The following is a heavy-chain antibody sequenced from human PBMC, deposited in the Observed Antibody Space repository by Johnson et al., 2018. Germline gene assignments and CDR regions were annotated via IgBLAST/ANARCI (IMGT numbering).Heavy chain of an antibody. D-gene: IGHD3-10*01. J-gene: IGHJ6*03. CDR1: GFTFSSYG. CDR3: AKARFYYYYYYYMDV. CDR2: ISYDGSNK. V-gene: IGHV3-30*18. Sequence: QVQLVQSGGGVVQPGRSLRPSCAASGFTFSSYGMHWVRQVPGKGLEWVAVISYDGSNKYYADSVKGRFTISRDNSKNTLYLQMNSRRAEDTAVYYCAKARFYYYYYYYMDVWGKGTTVTVSS.